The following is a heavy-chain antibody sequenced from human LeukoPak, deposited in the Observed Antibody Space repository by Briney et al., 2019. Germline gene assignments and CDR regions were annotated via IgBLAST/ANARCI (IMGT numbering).Heavy chain of an antibody. CDR2: FDPEDGET. CDR3: VTDLKWLRFVFDY. D-gene: IGHD5-12*01. J-gene: IGHJ4*02. CDR1: GYTLTELS. V-gene: IGHV1-24*01. Sequence: SVKVSCQVSGYTLTELSMHWVRQAPGKGLEWMGGFDPEDGETIYAQKFQGRVTMTEDTSTDTAYMELSSLRSEDTAVYYCVTDLKWLRFVFDYWGQGTLVTVSS.